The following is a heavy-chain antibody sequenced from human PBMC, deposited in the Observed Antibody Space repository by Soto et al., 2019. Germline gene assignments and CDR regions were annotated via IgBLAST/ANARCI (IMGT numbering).Heavy chain of an antibody. CDR2: IVVGSGNT. CDR3: AAATSTVTPFYYYYGMDV. V-gene: IGHV1-58*02. J-gene: IGHJ6*02. CDR1: GFTFTSSA. D-gene: IGHD4-17*01. Sequence: GASVKVSFTASGFTFTSSAMQWVRQARGQRLEWIGWIVVGSGNTNYAQKFQERVTITRDMSTSTAYMELSSLRSEDTAVYYCAAATSTVTPFYYYYGMDVWGQGTTVTASS.